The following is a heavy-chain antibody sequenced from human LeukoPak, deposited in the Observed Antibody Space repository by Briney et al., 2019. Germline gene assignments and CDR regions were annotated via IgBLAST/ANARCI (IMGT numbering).Heavy chain of an antibody. CDR3: LRVTPEYDDLHDTFDL. CDR1: GGSIGNYF. Sequence: SSETLSLTCTVSGGSIGNYFWNWVRQPSGKGLEWIGRIYTSCTTNYNRSLKSRVTMSVSRSNNQFSLKLSSLTAADTAVYYCLRVTPEYDDLHDTFDLWGQGTLVTVSS. J-gene: IGHJ3*01. D-gene: IGHD4-17*01. V-gene: IGHV4-4*07. CDR2: IYTSCTT.